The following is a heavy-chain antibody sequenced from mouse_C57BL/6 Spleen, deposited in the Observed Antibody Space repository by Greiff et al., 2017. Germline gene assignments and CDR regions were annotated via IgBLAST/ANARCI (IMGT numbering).Heavy chain of an antibody. CDR3: AKRDYGSFDY. Sequence: QVQLQQPGAELVKPGASVKMSCKASGYTFTSYWITWVKQRPGQGLEWIGDIYPGSGSTNYNEKFKSKATLTVATSSSTAYMQLSSLTSEDSAVYYCAKRDYGSFDYWGQGTTLTVSS. CDR1: GYTFTSYW. D-gene: IGHD1-1*01. V-gene: IGHV1-55*01. J-gene: IGHJ2*01. CDR2: IYPGSGST.